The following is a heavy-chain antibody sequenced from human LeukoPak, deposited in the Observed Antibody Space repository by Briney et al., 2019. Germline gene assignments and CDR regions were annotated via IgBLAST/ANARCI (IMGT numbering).Heavy chain of an antibody. CDR2: IIPIFGTA. Sequence: SVKVSCKASGGTFSSYAISWVRQAPGQGLEWMGGIIPIFGTANYAQKFQGRVTITADESTSTAYMELSSLRSEDTAVYYCARDDYGDYVTLLDYWGQGTLVTASS. J-gene: IGHJ4*02. V-gene: IGHV1-69*13. CDR1: GGTFSSYA. D-gene: IGHD4-17*01. CDR3: ARDDYGDYVTLLDY.